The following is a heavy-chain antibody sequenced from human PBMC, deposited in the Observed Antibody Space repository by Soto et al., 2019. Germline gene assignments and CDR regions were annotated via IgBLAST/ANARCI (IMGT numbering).Heavy chain of an antibody. Sequence: QVPLVQSGAEVKKPGASVKVSCKASGYTFTSYGISWVRQAPGQGLEWMGWISAYNGNTNYAQKVQGRVTMTTDTSTSTAYMELRSLRSDDTAVYYCASTPLGSSWYGTFDYWGQGTLVTVSS. V-gene: IGHV1-18*01. D-gene: IGHD6-13*01. CDR1: GYTFTSYG. CDR2: ISAYNGNT. J-gene: IGHJ4*02. CDR3: ASTPLGSSWYGTFDY.